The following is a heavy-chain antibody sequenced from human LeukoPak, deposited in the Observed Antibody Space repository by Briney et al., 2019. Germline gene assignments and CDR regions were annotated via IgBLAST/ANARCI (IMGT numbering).Heavy chain of an antibody. CDR2: ISGSGGST. D-gene: IGHD5-12*01. Sequence: GGSLRLSCAASGFTFSSYAMSWVRQAPGKGLEWVSAISGSGGSTYYADSVKGRFTISRDNSKNTLYLQMNSLRAEDTAVYYCVRDGGTTGYDLLDYWGQGTLLTVSS. CDR3: VRDGGTTGYDLLDY. V-gene: IGHV3-23*01. CDR1: GFTFSSYA. J-gene: IGHJ4*02.